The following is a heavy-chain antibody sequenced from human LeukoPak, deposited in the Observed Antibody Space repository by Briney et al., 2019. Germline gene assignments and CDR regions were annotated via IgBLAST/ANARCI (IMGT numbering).Heavy chain of an antibody. J-gene: IGHJ4*03. CDR2: IHYTGGT. CDR3: ARGVYINMKWLYFGY. Sequence: AETQSLPCTVSGDSISSSPHYWAWLRQPPGEALEWIAAIHYTGGTRHNASLKSRITISLDTSSNHFSLQLRSVTAADTAVYRCARGVYINMKWLYFGYWGPLALVTVSS. V-gene: IGHV4-39*02. D-gene: IGHD5-12*01. CDR1: GDSISSSPHY.